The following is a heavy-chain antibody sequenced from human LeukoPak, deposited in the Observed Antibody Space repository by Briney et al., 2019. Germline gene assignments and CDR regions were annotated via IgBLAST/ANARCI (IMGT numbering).Heavy chain of an antibody. CDR2: IKQDGSEK. CDR3: ARDTPLGELPGVSDY. CDR1: GFTFSSYW. Sequence: GGSLRLSCAASGFTFSSYWMSWVRQAPGKGLEWVTNIKQDGSEKYYVDSVKGRFTISRDNAKNSLYLQMNSLRAEDTAVYYCARDTPLGELPGVSDYWGQGTLVTVSS. D-gene: IGHD1-26*01. V-gene: IGHV3-7*01. J-gene: IGHJ4*02.